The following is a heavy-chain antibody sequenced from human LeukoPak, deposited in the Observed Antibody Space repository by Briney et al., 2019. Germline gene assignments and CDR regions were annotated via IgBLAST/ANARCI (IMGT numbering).Heavy chain of an antibody. CDR1: GGSFSGYY. Sequence: PSETLSLTCAAYGGSFSGYYWSWIRQPPGKGLEWIGTIYYSGSTYYNPSLKSRVTISVDTSKNQFSLKLSSVTAADTAVYYCARVPTVTFFDYWGQGTLVTVSS. CDR3: ARVPTVTFFDY. V-gene: IGHV4-34*01. J-gene: IGHJ4*02. CDR2: IYYSGST. D-gene: IGHD4-17*01.